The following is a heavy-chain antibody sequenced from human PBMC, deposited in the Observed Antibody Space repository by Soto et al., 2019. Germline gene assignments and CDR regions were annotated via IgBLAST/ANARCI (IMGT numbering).Heavy chain of an antibody. CDR1: GGTLNSFNSYT. CDR3: ARGEGYRSSGVAIWFDP. J-gene: IGHJ5*02. V-gene: IGHV1-69*06. CDR2: IIPIFGTT. D-gene: IGHD2-15*01. Sequence: QVQLVQSGAEVKKPGSSVKVSCKASGGTLNSFNSYTITWVRQAPGQGLEWMGGIIPIFGTTNYAQKFQGRVIITPDKSTSTAYMELSSLRSDGTAVYYCARGEGYRSSGVAIWFDPWGQGTLVTVSS.